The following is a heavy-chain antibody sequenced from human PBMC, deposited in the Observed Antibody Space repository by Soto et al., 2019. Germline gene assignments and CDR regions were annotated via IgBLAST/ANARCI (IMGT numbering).Heavy chain of an antibody. D-gene: IGHD2-15*01. V-gene: IGHV1-3*01. J-gene: IGHJ3*02. Sequence: KFRGRVTITRDTSASTAYMELSSLRSEDTAVYYCARELVLSEAVVRAFDIWGQGTMVTVSS. CDR3: ARELVLSEAVVRAFDI.